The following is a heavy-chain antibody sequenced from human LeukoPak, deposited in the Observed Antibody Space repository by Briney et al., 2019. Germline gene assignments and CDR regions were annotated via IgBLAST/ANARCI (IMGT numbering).Heavy chain of an antibody. Sequence: SETLSLTCAAYGGSFSGYYWSWIRQPPGKGLEWIGEINHSGSTNYNPSLKSRVTISVDTSKNQFSLKLSSVTAADTAVYYCARASGAIFGVASAKFDYWGQGTLVTVSS. CDR1: GGSFSGYY. J-gene: IGHJ4*02. D-gene: IGHD3-3*01. CDR2: INHSGST. V-gene: IGHV4-34*01. CDR3: ARASGAIFGVASAKFDY.